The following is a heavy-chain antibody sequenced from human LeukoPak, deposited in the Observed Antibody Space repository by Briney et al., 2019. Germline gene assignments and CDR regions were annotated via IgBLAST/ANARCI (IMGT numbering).Heavy chain of an antibody. D-gene: IGHD2-2*01. CDR2: INHSGST. Sequence: TSETLSLTCAVYGGSFSGYYWSCIRQPPGKGLEWIGEINHSGSTNYNPSLKSRVTISVDTSKNQFSLKLSSVTAADTAVYYCARLGYCSSTSCPNDAFDIWGQGTMVTVSS. CDR1: GGSFSGYY. V-gene: IGHV4-34*01. J-gene: IGHJ3*02. CDR3: ARLGYCSSTSCPNDAFDI.